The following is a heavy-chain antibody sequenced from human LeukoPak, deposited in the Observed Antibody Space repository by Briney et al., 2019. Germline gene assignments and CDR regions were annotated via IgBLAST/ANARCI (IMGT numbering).Heavy chain of an antibody. CDR2: IKQDGSEK. Sequence: GGSLRLSCAASGFTFSSYWMSWVRQAPGKGLEWVANIKQDGSEKYYVDSVKGRFTISRDNAKNSLYLQMNSLRAEDTAVYYCARSGYNWNDGVVVWGKGTTVTVSS. CDR1: GFTFSSYW. CDR3: ARSGYNWNDGVVV. V-gene: IGHV3-7*01. D-gene: IGHD1-1*01. J-gene: IGHJ6*04.